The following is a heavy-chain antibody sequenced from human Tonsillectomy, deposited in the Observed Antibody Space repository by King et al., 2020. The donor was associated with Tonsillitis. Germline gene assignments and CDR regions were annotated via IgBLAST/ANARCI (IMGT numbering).Heavy chain of an antibody. Sequence: VQLQESGPGLVKPSQTLSLTCTVSGGSISSGDYYWSWIRQPPGKGLEWIGYIYYSGSTYYNPSLKSRVTISVDTSKNQFSLKLSSVTAADTAVYYCAREATERGSGRGGFDYGGQGTRGTVAS. J-gene: IGHJ4*02. CDR3: AREATERGSGRGGFDY. V-gene: IGHV4-30-4*01. D-gene: IGHD3-10*01. CDR1: GGSISSGDYY. CDR2: IYYSGST.